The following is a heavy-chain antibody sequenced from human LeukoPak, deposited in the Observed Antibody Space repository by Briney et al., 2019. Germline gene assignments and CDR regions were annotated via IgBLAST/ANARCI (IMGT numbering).Heavy chain of an antibody. CDR3: ASDGGRSNLAVL. CDR1: GGSIGSDY. CDR2: IYNSGTT. J-gene: IGHJ4*02. D-gene: IGHD6-19*01. Sequence: SDTLSLTCTVAGGSIGSDYWSWMRQFAGNGMEWIGRIYNSGTTHYNPSLKRRVTISVDTSKNQISLKLTSVTAADTAVYYCASDGGRSNLAVLWGQGTLVTVSS. V-gene: IGHV4-4*07.